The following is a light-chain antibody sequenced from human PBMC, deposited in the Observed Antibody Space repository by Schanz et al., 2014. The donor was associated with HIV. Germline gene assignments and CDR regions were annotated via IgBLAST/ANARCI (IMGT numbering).Light chain of an antibody. CDR3: QSYDSSNHWV. V-gene: IGLV6-57*02. Sequence: FMLTQPHSVSESPGKTVTISCTGSSGSIASKYVQWYHPPPGSPPTTVIYEDNQRPSGVPDRFSGSIDSSSNSASLTISGLKTEDEADYYCQSYDSSNHWVFGGGTKLTVL. CDR1: SGSIASKY. J-gene: IGLJ3*02. CDR2: EDN.